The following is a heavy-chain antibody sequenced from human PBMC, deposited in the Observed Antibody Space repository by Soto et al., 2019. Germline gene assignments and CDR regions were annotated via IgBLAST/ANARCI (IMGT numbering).Heavy chain of an antibody. CDR3: AGGRYLHNWFDP. Sequence: QVQLVQSGAEVKKPGSSVKVSCKASGGTFSSYTISWVRQAPRQGLEWMGRIIPILGIANYAQKFQGRVTITADKSTSTAYLELSSLRSEDTAVYYCAGGRYLHNWFDPWGQGTLVTVSS. J-gene: IGHJ5*02. D-gene: IGHD3-9*01. CDR1: GGTFSSYT. V-gene: IGHV1-69*02. CDR2: IIPILGIA.